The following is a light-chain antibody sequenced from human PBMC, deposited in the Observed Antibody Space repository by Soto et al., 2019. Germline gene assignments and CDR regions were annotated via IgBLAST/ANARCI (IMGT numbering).Light chain of an antibody. CDR3: QQYGSSGT. CDR2: GAS. J-gene: IGKJ1*01. V-gene: IGKV3-20*01. Sequence: ENVLTQSPGTLSLSPGERATLSCRASQSVSNNYLAWYQQKPGQAPRLLIYGASNSATGIADRFSGSGSGTDFTLTINTLEPEDFAVYYCQQYGSSGTFGQRTKVEIK. CDR1: QSVSNNY.